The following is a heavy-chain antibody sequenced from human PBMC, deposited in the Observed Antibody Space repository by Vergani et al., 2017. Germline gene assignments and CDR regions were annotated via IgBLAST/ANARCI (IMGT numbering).Heavy chain of an antibody. CDR2: ISSDGGST. CDR3: SGAQGTSAYYYGGFDY. Sequence: EVQLLESGGGLVQPGGSLRLSCAASGFTFSTYAMTWVRQAPGKGLEWVSTISSDGGSTYYADPVKGRFTISRDNSKNTLSLQMNSLTAEDTAIYYCSGAQGTSAYYYGGFDYWGQGILVTVSS. V-gene: IGHV3-23*01. CDR1: GFTFSTYA. D-gene: IGHD3-22*01. J-gene: IGHJ4*02.